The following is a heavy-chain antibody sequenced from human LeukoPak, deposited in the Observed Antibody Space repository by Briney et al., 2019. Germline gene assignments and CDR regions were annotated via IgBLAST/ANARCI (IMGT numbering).Heavy chain of an antibody. CDR3: ARFRTYYYDSGGALNAFDI. CDR1: GYTFTGYY. Sequence: ASVKVSCKASGYTFTGYYMHWVRQAPGQGLEWMGWINPNSGGTNYAQKFQGRVTMTRDTSISTAYMELSRLRSDDTAVYYCARFRTYYYDSGGALNAFDIWGQGTMVTVSS. CDR2: INPNSGGT. D-gene: IGHD3-22*01. J-gene: IGHJ3*02. V-gene: IGHV1-2*02.